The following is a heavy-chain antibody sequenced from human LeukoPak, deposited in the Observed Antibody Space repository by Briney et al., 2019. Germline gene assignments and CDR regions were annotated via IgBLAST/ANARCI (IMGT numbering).Heavy chain of an antibody. CDR2: IYTSGST. CDR3: ARMATDYGDPYYFDY. D-gene: IGHD4-17*01. V-gene: IGHV4-4*07. CDR1: GGSISSYY. J-gene: IGHJ4*02. Sequence: TSETLSLTCTVSGGSISSYYWSWIRQPAGKGLEWIGRIYTSGSTNYNPSLKSRVTMSVDTSKNQFSLKLSSVTAADTAVYYCARMATDYGDPYYFDYWGQGTLVTVSS.